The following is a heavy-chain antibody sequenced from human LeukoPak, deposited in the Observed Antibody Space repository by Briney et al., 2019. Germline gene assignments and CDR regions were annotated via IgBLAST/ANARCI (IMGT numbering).Heavy chain of an antibody. V-gene: IGHV4-34*01. Sequence: SETLSLTCAVYGGSFSGYYWSWIRQPPGKGLEWIGEINHSGSTNYNPSLKSRVTISVDTSKNQFSLKLSSVTAADTAVYYCARDRERYWGQETLVTVSS. D-gene: IGHD1-26*01. J-gene: IGHJ4*02. CDR2: INHSGST. CDR1: GGSFSGYY. CDR3: ARDRERY.